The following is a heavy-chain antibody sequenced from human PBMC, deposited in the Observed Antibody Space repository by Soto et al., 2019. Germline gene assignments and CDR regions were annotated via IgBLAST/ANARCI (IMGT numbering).Heavy chain of an antibody. V-gene: IGHV1-46*01. J-gene: IGHJ5*02. D-gene: IGHD6-13*01. Sequence: QEQLVQSGAEVKEPGASVKVSCKASGYTFINYYIHWVRQAPGQGLEWMAIINPMGGSTNYAQECQGRVTLTSHTSTSTVYMELSSLRFEDTALFYCARDLAAGDLWGQGTLVTVSS. CDR1: GYTFINYY. CDR3: ARDLAAGDL. CDR2: INPMGGST.